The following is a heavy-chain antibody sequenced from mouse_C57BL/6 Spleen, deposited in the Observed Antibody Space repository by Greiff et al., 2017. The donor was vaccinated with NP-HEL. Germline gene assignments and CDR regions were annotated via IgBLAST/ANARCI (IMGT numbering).Heavy chain of an antibody. CDR3: ARDNGYDDYFDY. Sequence: LQQSEGGLVQPGSSMKLSCTASGFTFSDYYMAWVRQVPEKGLEWVANINYDGSSTYYLDSLKSRFIISRDNAKNILYLQMSSLKSEDTATYYCARDNGYDDYFDYWGQGTTLTVSS. D-gene: IGHD2-2*01. CDR1: GFTFSDYY. J-gene: IGHJ2*01. CDR2: INYDGSST. V-gene: IGHV5-16*01.